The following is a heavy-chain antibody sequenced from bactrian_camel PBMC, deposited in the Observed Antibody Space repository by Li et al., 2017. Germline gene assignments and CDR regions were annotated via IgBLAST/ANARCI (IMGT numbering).Heavy chain of an antibody. D-gene: IGHD6*01. CDR1: GSIYSDAC. V-gene: IGHV3S53*01. CDR3: AADLGTTWYPLRYEYAH. CDR2: IDSDGIA. Sequence: HVQLVESGGGSVQAGGFLRLSCVASGSIYSDACVGWLRQAPGKEREGVAAIDSDGIASYIDSVKGRFTISRDNAKMTLYLEMNSLKPEDTAVYYCAADLGTTWYPLRYEYAHWGQGTQVTVS. J-gene: IGHJ4*01.